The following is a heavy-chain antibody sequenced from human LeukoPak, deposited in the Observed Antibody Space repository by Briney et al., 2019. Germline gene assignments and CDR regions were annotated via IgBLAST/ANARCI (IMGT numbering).Heavy chain of an antibody. CDR2: VSSGGDFR. V-gene: IGHV3-21*01. CDR1: GFTFRIFG. CDR3: AKDVTVAGLEY. J-gene: IGHJ4*02. D-gene: IGHD6-19*01. Sequence: GGSLRLSCAASGFTFRIFGMNWVRQAPGKGLEWISSVSSGGDFRYYADSVRGRFTISRDNANNALYLQMNHLRIDDTAVYYCAKDVTVAGLEYWGQGARVTGAS.